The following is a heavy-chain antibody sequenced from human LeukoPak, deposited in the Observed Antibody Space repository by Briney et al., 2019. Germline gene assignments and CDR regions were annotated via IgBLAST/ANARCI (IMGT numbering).Heavy chain of an antibody. CDR1: GGSISSGSYY. V-gene: IGHV4-61*02. CDR2: IYTSGST. Sequence: SETLSLTCTVSGGSISSGSYYWSWIRQPAGTGLEWIGRIYTSGSTNYNPSLKSRVTISVDTSKNQFSLKLSSVTAADTAVYYCARDQGFYPNWGQGTLVTVSS. J-gene: IGHJ4*02. CDR3: ARDQGFYPN.